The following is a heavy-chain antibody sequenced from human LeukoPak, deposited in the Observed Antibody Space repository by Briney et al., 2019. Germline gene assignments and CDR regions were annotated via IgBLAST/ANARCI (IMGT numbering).Heavy chain of an antibody. CDR1: GFPFGDYA. D-gene: IGHD4-17*01. Sequence: GGSLRLSCTASGFPFGDYAMSWFRQAPGKGLEWVGFIRSKAYGGTTEYAASVKGRFTISRDDSKSIAYLQMNSLKTEDTAVYYCTSTASTVTTMGYYFDYWGQGTLVTVSS. V-gene: IGHV3-49*03. J-gene: IGHJ4*02. CDR3: TSTASTVTTMGYYFDY. CDR2: IRSKAYGGTT.